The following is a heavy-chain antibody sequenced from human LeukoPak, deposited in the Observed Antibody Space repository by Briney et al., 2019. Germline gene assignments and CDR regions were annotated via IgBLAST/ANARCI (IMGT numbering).Heavy chain of an antibody. V-gene: IGHV3-53*01. CDR2: IRSGGST. CDR1: GFTVSSSY. J-gene: IGHJ4*02. D-gene: IGHD3-22*01. Sequence: GGSLRLSCAASGFTVSSSYMTWVRQAPGKGLERVSVIRSGGSTVYADSVKGRFTISRDNSKNTLYLQMNSLRAEDTAVYYCAREGYYYDSSGYYYAFDYWGQGTLVTVSS. CDR3: AREGYYYDSSGYYYAFDY.